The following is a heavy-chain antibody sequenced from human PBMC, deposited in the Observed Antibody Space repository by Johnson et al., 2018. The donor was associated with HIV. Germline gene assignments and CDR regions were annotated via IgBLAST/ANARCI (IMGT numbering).Heavy chain of an antibody. CDR1: GFTFSSYA. CDR2: ISYDGSNK. V-gene: IGHV3-30-3*01. Sequence: VQLVESGGGVVQPGRSLRLSCAASGFTFSSYAMHWVRQAPGKGLEWVAVISYDGSNKYYADSLKGRVTISRDNSKNTLYLQMNSLRTEDTAVYYCARDSSWGLGTPGAFDIWGQGTMVTVSS. D-gene: IGHD7-27*01. CDR3: ARDSSWGLGTPGAFDI. J-gene: IGHJ3*02.